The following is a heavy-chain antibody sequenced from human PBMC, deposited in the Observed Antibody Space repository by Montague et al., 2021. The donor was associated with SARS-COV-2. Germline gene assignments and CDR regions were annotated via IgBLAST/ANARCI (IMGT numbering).Heavy chain of an antibody. Sequence: SLRLSCAASGFTFSNYYMNWVRQAPGKGPEWISYISTSAYTSSYAGPVKGRFTISRDNGKNSLYLQMNSLRVEDTAVYYCTRDYRSIVGDGLDIWGQETKVTVSS. CDR3: TRDYRSIVGDGLDI. J-gene: IGHJ3*02. CDR2: ISTSAYTS. V-gene: IGHV3-48*03. CDR1: GFTFSNYY. D-gene: IGHD3-16*02.